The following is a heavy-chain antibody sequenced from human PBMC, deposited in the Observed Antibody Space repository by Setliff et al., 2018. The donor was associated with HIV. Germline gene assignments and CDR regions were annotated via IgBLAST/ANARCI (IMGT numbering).Heavy chain of an antibody. J-gene: IGHJ4*02. CDR3: ARSFGNGNSRLGN. Sequence: SETLSLTCIVSGGSIRSYYWSWIRQPPGKGLEWIGYIYYSGSTNYNASLKSRVAMSVDTSKNEFSLKLSSVTAADTAVYYCARSFGNGNSRLGNWGQGTLVTVSS. D-gene: IGHD2-8*01. V-gene: IGHV4-59*08. CDR1: GGSIRSYY. CDR2: IYYSGST.